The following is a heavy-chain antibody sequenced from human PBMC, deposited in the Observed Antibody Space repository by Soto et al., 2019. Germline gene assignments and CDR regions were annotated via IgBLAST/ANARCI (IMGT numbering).Heavy chain of an antibody. CDR2: INAGNGNT. CDR3: ARDEVLYGLDY. Sequence: ASVKVSCKASGYTFTSYAMHWVRQAPGQRVEWMGWINAGNGNTKYSQKFQGRVTSTRDTSASTAYMELSSLRSEDTAVYYCARDEVLYGLDYWGQGTLVTVSS. CDR1: GYTFTSYA. V-gene: IGHV1-3*01. J-gene: IGHJ4*02. D-gene: IGHD3-10*01.